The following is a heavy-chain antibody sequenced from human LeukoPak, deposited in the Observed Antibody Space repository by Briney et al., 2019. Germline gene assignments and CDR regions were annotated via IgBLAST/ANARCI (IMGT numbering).Heavy chain of an antibody. J-gene: IGHJ4*02. CDR1: GFTFDDYG. V-gene: IGHV3-23*01. D-gene: IGHD5-12*01. CDR3: ASMVATFRDY. Sequence: GKSLRLSCAPSGFTFDDYGMHWVRQAPGKGLEWVSAISGSGGSTYFADSVKGRFTISRDNSKNTLYLQMNSLRAEDTAVYYCASMVATFRDYWGQGTLVTVSA. CDR2: ISGSGGST.